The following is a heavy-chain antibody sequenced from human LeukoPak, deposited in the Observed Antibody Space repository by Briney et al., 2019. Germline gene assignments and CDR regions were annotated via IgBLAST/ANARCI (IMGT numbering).Heavy chain of an antibody. V-gene: IGHV5-51*01. Sequence: GESLKISCKGSGYSFTSYWIGWVRQMPGKGLEWMGIIYPGDSDTRYSPSFQGQVTISADKSISTAYLQWSSLKASDTAMYYCARRSYYYDSSGYPLYYFDYWGQGTLVTVSS. J-gene: IGHJ4*02. CDR1: GYSFTSYW. CDR3: ARRSYYYDSSGYPLYYFDY. CDR2: IYPGDSDT. D-gene: IGHD3-22*01.